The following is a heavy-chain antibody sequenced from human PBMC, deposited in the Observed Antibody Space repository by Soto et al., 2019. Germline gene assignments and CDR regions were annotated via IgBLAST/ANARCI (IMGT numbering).Heavy chain of an antibody. V-gene: IGHV3-23*01. CDR1: GFTFNSYA. J-gene: IGHJ4*01. CDR2: IGTDGNT. CDR3: VRKYPGTRPFDY. D-gene: IGHD2-2*01. Sequence: PAGSRRLSCAASGFTFNSYAMNWVRQAPGKGLAWVSAIGTDGNTYYANSVKGRFTISRDNSRTTLYLQMNSLRVEDTALYYCVRKYPGTRPFDYWGQGTLVTVSS.